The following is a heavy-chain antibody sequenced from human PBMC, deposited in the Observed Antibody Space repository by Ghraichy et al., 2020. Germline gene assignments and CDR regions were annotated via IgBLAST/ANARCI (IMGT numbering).Heavy chain of an antibody. CDR3: ARLKAAAGGGGRYYYYGMDV. CDR2: IIPIFGTA. CDR1: GGTFSSYA. D-gene: IGHD6-13*01. V-gene: IGHV1-69*13. J-gene: IGHJ6*02. Sequence: SVKVSCKASGGTFSSYAISWVRQAPGQGLEWMGGIIPIFGTANYAQKFQGRVTITADESTSTAYMELSSLRSEDTAVYYCARLKAAAGGGGRYYYYGMDVWGQGTTVTVSS.